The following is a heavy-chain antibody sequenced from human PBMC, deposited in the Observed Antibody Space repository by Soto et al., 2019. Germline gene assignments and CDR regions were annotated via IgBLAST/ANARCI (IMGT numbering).Heavy chain of an antibody. CDR1: GFTFSGYG. J-gene: IGHJ5*02. CDR3: ARDGSSSWYNWFDP. V-gene: IGHV3-30*03. Sequence: QVQLVESGGGVVQPGRSLRLSCATSGFTFSGYGMHWVRQAPGKGLEWLAIISNDGSDKYYADSVKGRFTISRDNSKNTLYLQMNSLRAEDTAVYYCARDGSSSWYNWFDPWGQGTLVTVSS. CDR2: ISNDGSDK. D-gene: IGHD6-13*01.